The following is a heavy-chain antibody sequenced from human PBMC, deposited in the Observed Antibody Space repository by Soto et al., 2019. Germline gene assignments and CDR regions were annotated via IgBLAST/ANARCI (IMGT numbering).Heavy chain of an antibody. V-gene: IGHV5-51*01. CDR1: GCRFPLYW. Sequence: GPALKISGTVSGCRFPLYWFGWVRQMPGKGLEWMGIIYPGDSDTRYSPSFQGQVTISADKSISTAYLQWSSLKASDTAVYYCARATGGTSSGWFHWFDPWGQGPMGTV. D-gene: IGHD6-19*01. CDR2: IYPGDSDT. J-gene: IGHJ5*02. CDR3: ARATGGTSSGWFHWFDP.